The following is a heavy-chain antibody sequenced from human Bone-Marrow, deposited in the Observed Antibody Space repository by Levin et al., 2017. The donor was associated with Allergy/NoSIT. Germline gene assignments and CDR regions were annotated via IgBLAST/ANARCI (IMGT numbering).Heavy chain of an antibody. CDR3: ATGIYCHTTSCSSGYWYFDL. CDR2: FDPKDDET. J-gene: IGHJ2*01. D-gene: IGHD2-15*01. V-gene: IGHV1-24*01. CDR1: GYLLTDLS. Sequence: ASVKVSCKVSGYLLTDLSMHWVRQAPGKGLEWMGSFDPKDDETTYAQKFQGRVTLTEDTSSNTAYMELTGLLSTDTAVYYCATGIYCHTTSCSSGYWYFDLWGRGTLVTVSS.